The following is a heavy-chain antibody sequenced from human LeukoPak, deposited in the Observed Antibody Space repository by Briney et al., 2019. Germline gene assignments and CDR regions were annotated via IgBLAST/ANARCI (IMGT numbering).Heavy chain of an antibody. CDR3: ASGDLGAVAGLAFDY. V-gene: IGHV3-53*01. CDR2: IYSGGVT. D-gene: IGHD6-19*01. J-gene: IGHJ4*02. Sequence: GGSLRLSCAASGFTVSSNYMSWVRQAPGKGLEWVSLIYSGGVTYYADSVKGRFIISRDNSKNTLFLQMNSLRAEDTAVYFCASGDLGAVAGLAFDYWGQGTLVTVSS. CDR1: GFTVSSNY.